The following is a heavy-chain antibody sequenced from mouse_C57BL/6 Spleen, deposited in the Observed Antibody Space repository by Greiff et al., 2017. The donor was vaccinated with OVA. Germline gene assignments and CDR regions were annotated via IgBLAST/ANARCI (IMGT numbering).Heavy chain of an antibody. D-gene: IGHD5-2*01. V-gene: IGHV1-53*01. CDR1: GDVVGGDC. CDR3: ARREGEYALAMDY. CDR2: LHPINGCT. J-gene: IGHJ4*01. Sequence: QVQLQQPGTELVKPGASVKLSCKAYGDVVGGDCMHWVNTRPLQFREWIANLHPINGCTNYNEKFKSKATLTVDKSSSTAYMQLSSLTSEDSAVYYCARREGEYALAMDYWGQGTSVTVSS.